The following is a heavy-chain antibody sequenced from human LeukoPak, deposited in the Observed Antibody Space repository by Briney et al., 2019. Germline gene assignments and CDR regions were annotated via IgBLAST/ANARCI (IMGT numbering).Heavy chain of an antibody. CDR1: GFTFSSYA. CDR2: ISGSGGST. Sequence: GGSLRLSCAASGFTFSSYAMSWVRQAPGKGLEWVSGISGSGGSTYYADSVKGRFTISRDNSKNTLYPQMNSLRAEDTAVYYCAKSKARIAVAGGMDVWGQGTTVTVSS. J-gene: IGHJ6*02. CDR3: AKSKARIAVAGGMDV. V-gene: IGHV3-23*01. D-gene: IGHD6-19*01.